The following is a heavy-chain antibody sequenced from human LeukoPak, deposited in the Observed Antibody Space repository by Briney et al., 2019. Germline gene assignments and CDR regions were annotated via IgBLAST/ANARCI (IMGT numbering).Heavy chain of an antibody. J-gene: IGHJ4*02. Sequence: GGSLRLSCAASGFTFTNYGVSWVRQAPGKGLEWISVISGSGGNRNYGDAVKGRFTISRDNSNNTLYLQMNSLRAEDTAVYYCSRVRPNYDSRGLRYYFDYWGQGTLVTVSS. CDR3: SRVRPNYDSRGLRYYFDY. D-gene: IGHD3-22*01. V-gene: IGHV3-23*01. CDR1: GFTFTNYG. CDR2: ISGSGGNR.